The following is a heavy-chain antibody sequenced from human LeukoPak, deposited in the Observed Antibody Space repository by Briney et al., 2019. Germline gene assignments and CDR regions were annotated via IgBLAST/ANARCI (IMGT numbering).Heavy chain of an antibody. Sequence: GGSLRLSCAASGFTFSSYWMSWVRQPPGKGLEWVSIIYAGSSTYYADSVKGRFTISRDNSNNTLFLQMNSLRAEDTAVYYCAREGYRLPFDYWGQGTLVTVSS. CDR3: AREGYRLPFDY. D-gene: IGHD5-18*01. CDR2: IYAGSST. V-gene: IGHV3-66*01. CDR1: GFTFSSYW. J-gene: IGHJ4*02.